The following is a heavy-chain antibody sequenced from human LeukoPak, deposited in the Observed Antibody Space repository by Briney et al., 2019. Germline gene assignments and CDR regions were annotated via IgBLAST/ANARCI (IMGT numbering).Heavy chain of an antibody. D-gene: IGHD3-22*01. Sequence: KPSETLSLTCAVYGGSFSGYYWSWIRQPPGKGLEWIGEINHSGSTNYNPSLKSRVTISVDTSKNQFSLKLSSVTATDTAVYYCARGGPDNSGFNDAFDIWGQGTMVTVSS. J-gene: IGHJ3*02. CDR2: INHSGST. V-gene: IGHV4-34*01. CDR3: ARGGPDNSGFNDAFDI. CDR1: GGSFSGYY.